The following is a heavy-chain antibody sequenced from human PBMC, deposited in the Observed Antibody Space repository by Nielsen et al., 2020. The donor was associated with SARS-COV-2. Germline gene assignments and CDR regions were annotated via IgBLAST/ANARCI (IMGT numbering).Heavy chain of an antibody. CDR1: GFTFSSYA. J-gene: IGHJ4*02. CDR2: ISGSADST. CDR3: AKDFRVYSYGYYFDY. V-gene: IGHV3-23*01. D-gene: IGHD5-18*01. Sequence: GESLKISCGASGFTFSSYAMTWVRQAPGKGLEWVAIISGSADSTYYADSVKGRFTISRDNSKNTLYLQMNSLRAEDTAVYYCAKDFRVYSYGYYFDYWGQGTLVTVSS.